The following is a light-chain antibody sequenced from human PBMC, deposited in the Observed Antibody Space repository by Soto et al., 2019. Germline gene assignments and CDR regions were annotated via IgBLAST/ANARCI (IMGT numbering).Light chain of an antibody. CDR2: DAS. CDR3: QHYGGMWT. J-gene: IGKJ1*01. Sequence: DIQMTQSPSTLSASVGDRVTITCRASEVITNGLAWYQQKPGKAPKVLIYDASNLESGVPSRLSGSRSGTEFILTISSLQPDDFATYYCQHYGGMWTFGQGTKVDIK. V-gene: IGKV1-5*01. CDR1: EVITNG.